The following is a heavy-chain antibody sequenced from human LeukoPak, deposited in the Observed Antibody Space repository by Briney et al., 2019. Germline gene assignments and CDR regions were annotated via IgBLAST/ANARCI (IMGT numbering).Heavy chain of an antibody. V-gene: IGHV4-34*01. J-gene: IGHJ6*03. CDR2: INHSGST. CDR1: GGSFRGYY. CDR3: ASLYCSGGSCYSGYYYYYMDV. D-gene: IGHD2-15*01. Sequence: SETLSLTCAVYGGSFRGYYWSWIRQPPGKGLEWIGEINHSGSTNYNPSLKRRVTISVDTSKNQFSLKLRSVTAADTAVYYCASLYCSGGSCYSGYYYYYMDVWGKGTTVTVSS.